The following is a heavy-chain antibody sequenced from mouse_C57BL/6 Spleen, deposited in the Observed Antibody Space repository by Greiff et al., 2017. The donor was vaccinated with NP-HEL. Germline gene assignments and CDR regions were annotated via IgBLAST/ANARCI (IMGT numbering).Heavy chain of an antibody. CDR3: ARVRYYGSHWYFDV. CDR1: GYTFTSYW. D-gene: IGHD1-1*01. V-gene: IGHV1-55*01. Sequence: QVQLQQPGAELVKPGASVKMSCKASGYTFTSYWITWVKQRPGQGLEWIGDIYPGSGSTNYNEKFKSKATLTVDTSSSTAYMQLSSLTSEDSAVYYCARVRYYGSHWYFDVWGTGTTVTVSS. CDR2: IYPGSGST. J-gene: IGHJ1*03.